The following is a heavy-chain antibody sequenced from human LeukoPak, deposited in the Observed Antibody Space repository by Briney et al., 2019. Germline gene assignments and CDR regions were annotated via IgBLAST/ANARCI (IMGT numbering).Heavy chain of an antibody. CDR3: ATLTDHYYGSGSYFVRTAVP. J-gene: IGHJ5*02. Sequence: ASVKVSCKVSGYTLTELSMHWVRHAPGKGLEWMGGFDPEDGETIYAQKFQGRVTMTEDTSTDTAYMELSSLRSEDTAVYYCATLTDHYYGSGSYFVRTAVPWGQGTLVTVSS. D-gene: IGHD3-10*01. CDR1: GYTLTELS. V-gene: IGHV1-24*01. CDR2: FDPEDGET.